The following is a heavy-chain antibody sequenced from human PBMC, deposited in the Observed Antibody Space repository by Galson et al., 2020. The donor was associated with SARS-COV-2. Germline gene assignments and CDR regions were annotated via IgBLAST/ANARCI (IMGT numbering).Heavy chain of an antibody. V-gene: IGHV3-20*01. CDR3: ARDPPDYGDYAR. CDR1: GFTFDDYG. D-gene: IGHD4-17*01. CDR2: INWNGGST. Sequence: GESLKISCVASGFTFDDYGMSWVRQAPGKGLEWVSGINWNGGSTGYADSVKGRFTISRDNAKNSLYLQMNSLRAEDTALYHCARDPPDYGDYARWGQGTLVTVSS. J-gene: IGHJ4*02.